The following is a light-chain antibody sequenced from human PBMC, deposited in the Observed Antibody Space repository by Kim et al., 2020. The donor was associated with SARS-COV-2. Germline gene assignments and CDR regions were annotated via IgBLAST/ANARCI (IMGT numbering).Light chain of an antibody. Sequence: EIQMTQSPSSLSASVGDRVTITCRASQSIAGYLNWYQQKPGKAPQLLIYAASNLESGVPSRFSGSGSGLDFTLTITSLQAEDFATFFCQQSYTTPYTFGQGTKLEI. CDR3: QQSYTTPYT. J-gene: IGKJ2*01. CDR2: AAS. V-gene: IGKV1-39*01. CDR1: QSIAGY.